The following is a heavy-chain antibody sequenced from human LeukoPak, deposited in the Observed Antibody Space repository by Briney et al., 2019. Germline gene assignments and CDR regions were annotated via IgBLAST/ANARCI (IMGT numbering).Heavy chain of an antibody. CDR2: PCGNGAKT. J-gene: IGHJ4*02. CDR1: GFTFSSYA. CDR3: AKDHGGYSFDY. V-gene: IGHV3-23*01. D-gene: IGHD4-23*01. Sequence: GGSMRLSCAASGFTFSSYALSWVPQAPGKGLLCVSSPCGNGAKTYYADSVKGRFTVYRDNSKNTLYLQMNSLRVDDTAIYYCAKDHGGYSFDYWGQGTLVTVSS.